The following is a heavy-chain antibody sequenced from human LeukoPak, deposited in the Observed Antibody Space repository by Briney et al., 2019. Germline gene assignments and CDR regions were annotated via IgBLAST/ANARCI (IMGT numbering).Heavy chain of an antibody. V-gene: IGHV4-61*02. D-gene: IGHD3-10*01. Sequence: SQTLSLTCTVSGGSISSGSYYWSWIRQPAGKGLEWIGRIYTSGSTNYNPSLKSRVTISVDTSKNQFSLKLSSVTAADTAVYYCAGNSYGSGSRFWGQGTLVTVSS. J-gene: IGHJ4*02. CDR3: AGNSYGSGSRF. CDR2: IYTSGST. CDR1: GGSISSGSYY.